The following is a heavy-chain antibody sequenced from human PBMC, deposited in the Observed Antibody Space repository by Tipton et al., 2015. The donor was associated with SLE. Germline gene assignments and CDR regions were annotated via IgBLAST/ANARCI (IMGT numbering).Heavy chain of an antibody. CDR3: ARGPIAVAANFDY. V-gene: IGHV4-4*08. J-gene: IGHJ4*02. D-gene: IGHD6-19*01. Sequence: TLSLACSVSGVSIRTHYWSWIRQPPGKGLEWIGYIYTSGSTNYNPSLKSRVPISVDTSKNQFSLKLSSVTAADTAVYYCARGPIAVAANFDYWGQGTLVTVSS. CDR1: GVSIRTHY. CDR2: IYTSGST.